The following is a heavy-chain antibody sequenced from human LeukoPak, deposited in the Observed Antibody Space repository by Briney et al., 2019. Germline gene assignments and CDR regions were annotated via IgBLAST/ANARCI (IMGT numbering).Heavy chain of an antibody. V-gene: IGHV3-7*04. Sequence: GGSLRLSCAASGFTFGTFVMNWARQAPGKGLGWVGNIKPEVRENSCVDSVKGRFTISRDNAKNSLYLQMNSLRAEDTAVYYCARDHRLWFGELFDYWGQGTLVTVSS. D-gene: IGHD3-10*01. CDR1: GFTFGTFV. CDR2: IKPEVREN. J-gene: IGHJ4*02. CDR3: ARDHRLWFGELFDY.